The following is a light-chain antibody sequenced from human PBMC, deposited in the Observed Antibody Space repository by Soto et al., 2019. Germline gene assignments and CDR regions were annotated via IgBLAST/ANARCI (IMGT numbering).Light chain of an antibody. Sequence: DIQMTQSPSTLSASVGDSVSINCRASQSISAWLAWYQQKPGKAPKLLIYDASNLESGVPSRFSGSGSGTDFTLTINSLQPEDFATYFCQQSYSRPRTFGQGTKVDIK. CDR2: DAS. CDR3: QQSYSRPRT. CDR1: QSISAW. V-gene: IGKV1-39*01. J-gene: IGKJ1*01.